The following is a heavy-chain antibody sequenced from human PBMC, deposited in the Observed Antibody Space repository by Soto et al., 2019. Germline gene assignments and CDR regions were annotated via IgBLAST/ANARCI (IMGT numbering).Heavy chain of an antibody. Sequence: GASVKVSCKASGYTFTSYGISXVRQAPGQGLEWMGWISAYNGNTNYAQKLQGRVTMTTDTSTSTAYMELRSLRSDDTAVYYCARDASSGYDYVGYWFDPWGQGTLVTVSS. CDR1: GYTFTSYG. V-gene: IGHV1-18*01. CDR2: ISAYNGNT. D-gene: IGHD5-12*01. CDR3: ARDASSGYDYVGYWFDP. J-gene: IGHJ5*02.